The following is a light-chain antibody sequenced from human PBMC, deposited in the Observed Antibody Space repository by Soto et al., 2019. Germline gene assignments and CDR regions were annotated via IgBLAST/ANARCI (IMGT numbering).Light chain of an antibody. CDR1: TGAVTSGHY. V-gene: IGLV7-46*01. Sequence: QAVVTQEPSLTVSPGGTVTLTCGSSTGAVTSGHYPYWFQQKPGQAPRTLIYDTSNKRSWTPARFSGSLLGGKAALTLSGAQPEDEAEYYCLLSYSGAHWVFGGGTKLTVL. CDR3: LLSYSGAHWV. CDR2: DTS. J-gene: IGLJ3*02.